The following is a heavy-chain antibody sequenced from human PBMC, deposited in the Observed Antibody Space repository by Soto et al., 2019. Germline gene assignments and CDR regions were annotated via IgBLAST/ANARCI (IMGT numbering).Heavy chain of an antibody. Sequence: GGSLRLSCAASGFTFSRYGMHWVRQAPGKGLEWVAVTWYDGSNKYYADSVKGRFTISRDNSKNTLYLEMNSLRAEDTAVYHCVRGDTTDPLEYWGQGTLVTVSS. J-gene: IGHJ4*02. CDR1: GFTFSRYG. CDR2: TWYDGSNK. V-gene: IGHV3-33*01. D-gene: IGHD1-1*01. CDR3: VRGDTTDPLEY.